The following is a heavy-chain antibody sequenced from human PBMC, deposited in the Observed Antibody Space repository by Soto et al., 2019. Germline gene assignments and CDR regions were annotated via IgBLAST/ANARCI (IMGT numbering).Heavy chain of an antibody. CDR2: ISFDGSEE. Sequence: GGSLRLSCVGSGSTVSDYGVHWVRQAPGKGLEWVALISFDGSEEYYADSVRGRFTLSRDNSKDNIYLEMNGLRPEDSAVYYCAKSAGADRHHYKGMDVWGQGTTVIVS. CDR1: GSTVSDYG. V-gene: IGHV3-30*18. CDR3: AKSAGADRHHYKGMDV. J-gene: IGHJ6*02. D-gene: IGHD3-10*01.